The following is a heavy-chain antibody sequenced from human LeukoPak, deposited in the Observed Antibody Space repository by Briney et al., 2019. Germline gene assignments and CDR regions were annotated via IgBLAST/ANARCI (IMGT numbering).Heavy chain of an antibody. CDR2: IYYSGST. Sequence: SETLSLTRTVSGGSISSYYWSWIRQPPGKGLEWIGYIYYSGSTNYNPSLKSRVAISVDTSKNQFSLKLSSVTAADTAVYYCARQGGGFWYFDLWGRGTLVTVSS. CDR1: GGSISSYY. CDR3: ARQGGGFWYFDL. J-gene: IGHJ2*01. V-gene: IGHV4-59*08. D-gene: IGHD6-25*01.